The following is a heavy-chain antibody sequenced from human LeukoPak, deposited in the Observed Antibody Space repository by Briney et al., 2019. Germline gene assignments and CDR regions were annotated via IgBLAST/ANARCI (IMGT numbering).Heavy chain of an antibody. Sequence: GGSLRLSCAASGFTVSSNYMSWVRQAPGKGLEWVSVIYSGGSTYYADSVKGRFTISRDNSKNTLYLQMNSLRAEDTAVYYCARGGLLWFGESNFDYWGQGTLVAVSS. V-gene: IGHV3-66*01. D-gene: IGHD3-10*01. CDR3: ARGGLLWFGESNFDY. CDR1: GFTVSSNY. CDR2: IYSGGST. J-gene: IGHJ4*02.